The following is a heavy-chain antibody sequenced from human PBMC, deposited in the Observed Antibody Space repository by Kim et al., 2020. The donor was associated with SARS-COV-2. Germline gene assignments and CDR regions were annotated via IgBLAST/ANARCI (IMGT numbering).Heavy chain of an antibody. D-gene: IGHD5-12*01. V-gene: IGHV4-39*07. J-gene: IGHJ4*02. CDR3: ARDLYSGYDFSY. Sequence: SNPSLKSRDTISVDTSKNQFSLKLSSVTAADTAVYYCARDLYSGYDFSYWGQGTLVTVSS.